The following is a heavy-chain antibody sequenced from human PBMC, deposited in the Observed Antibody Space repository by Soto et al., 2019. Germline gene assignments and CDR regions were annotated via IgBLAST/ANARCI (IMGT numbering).Heavy chain of an antibody. J-gene: IGHJ4*02. CDR3: ARAPVGIAAAGTGGY. CDR1: GFTFSSYW. V-gene: IGHV3-74*01. CDR2: INSDGSST. D-gene: IGHD6-13*01. Sequence: HPGGSLRLSCAASGFTFSSYWMHWVRQAPGKGLVWVSRINSDGSSTSYADSVKGRFTISRDNAKNTLYLQMNSLRAEDTAVYYCARAPVGIAAAGTGGYWGQGTLVTVS.